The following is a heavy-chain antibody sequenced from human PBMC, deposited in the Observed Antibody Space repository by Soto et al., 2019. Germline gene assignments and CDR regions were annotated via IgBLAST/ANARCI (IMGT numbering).Heavy chain of an antibody. V-gene: IGHV3-30*18. CDR2: ITYDGSNK. J-gene: IGHJ6*02. CDR1: GFTFCSYG. Sequence: PGGSLRLSCAASGFTFCSYGMHWVRQAPGKGLEWVAVITYDGSNKYYADSVKGRFTISRDNSKNTQYLQMNSLRDEDKEVYYYAKGNGRYNWISFYSYSGMNVWGQGTSVTVSS. CDR3: AKGNGRYNWISFYSYSGMNV. D-gene: IGHD1-20*01.